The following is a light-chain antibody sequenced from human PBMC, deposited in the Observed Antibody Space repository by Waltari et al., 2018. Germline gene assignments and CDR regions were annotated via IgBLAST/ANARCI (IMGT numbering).Light chain of an antibody. V-gene: IGLV2-14*01. CDR3: SSYTSSSAFVV. CDR2: DIT. J-gene: IGLJ2*01. CDR1: SSDVGGFNY. Sequence: QSALTQPASVSGSPGQSITISCTGTSSDVGGFNYFSWFQQHPGKAPKLMIYDITNRPSGVYKRVSGSKSGNTASLTISGLQAKDEADYYCSSYTSSSAFVVFGGGTKLTVL.